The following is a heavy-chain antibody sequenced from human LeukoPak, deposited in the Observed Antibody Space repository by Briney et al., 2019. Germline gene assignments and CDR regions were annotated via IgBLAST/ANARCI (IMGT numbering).Heavy chain of an antibody. CDR2: IYYSRST. CDR1: GGAINSGAYY. Sequence: SQTLSLTCTVSGGAINSGAYYWSWIRQHPGKGLEWIGYIYYSRSTYCNPSLKSRVTISIDTSKNQFSLKLSSVTAEDTAVYYCAAHPTYYSDTRGYSRWGQGTLVTVSS. D-gene: IGHD3-22*01. J-gene: IGHJ4*02. V-gene: IGHV4-31*03. CDR3: AAHPTYYSDTRGYSR.